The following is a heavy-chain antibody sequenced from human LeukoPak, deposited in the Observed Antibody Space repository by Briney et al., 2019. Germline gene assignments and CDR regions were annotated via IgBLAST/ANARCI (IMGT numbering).Heavy chain of an antibody. D-gene: IGHD3-3*01. V-gene: IGHV1-69*06. CDR2: IIPIFGTA. CDR3: ARESPQAYYDFWSGYPKDYYYYYMDV. CDR1: GGTFSSYA. J-gene: IGHJ6*03. Sequence: GASVKVSCKASGGTFSSYAISWVRQAPGQGLEWMGGIIPIFGTANYAQKFQGRVTITADKSTSTAYMELSSLRSEDTAVYYCARESPQAYYDFWSGYPKDYYYYYMDVWGKGTTVTVSS.